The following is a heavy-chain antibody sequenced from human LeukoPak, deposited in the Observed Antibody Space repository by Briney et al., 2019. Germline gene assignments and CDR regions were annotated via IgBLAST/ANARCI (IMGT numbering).Heavy chain of an antibody. Sequence: GGSLRLTCAASGFPFSSHEMNWVRQAPGQGQDLVSYISTGGIPTHYADSVKGRFTISRDNANNLVYLQMNSLRADDTGISYCATRHDYWGQGTLVTVSS. V-gene: IGHV3-48*03. J-gene: IGHJ4*02. CDR1: GFPFSSHE. CDR3: ATRHDY. CDR2: ISTGGIPT.